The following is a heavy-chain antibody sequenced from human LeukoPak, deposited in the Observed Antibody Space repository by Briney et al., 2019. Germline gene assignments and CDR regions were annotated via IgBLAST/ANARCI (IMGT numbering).Heavy chain of an antibody. CDR1: GFTFSSYE. V-gene: IGHV3-48*03. D-gene: IGHD3-10*02. Sequence: GGSLRRSCAASGFTFSSYEMNWVRQAPGKGLEWVSYISSSGSTIYYADSVKGRFTISRDNAKNSLYLQMNSLRAEDTAVYYCAELGITMIGGVWGKGTTVTISS. CDR3: AELGITMIGGV. J-gene: IGHJ6*04. CDR2: ISSSGSTI.